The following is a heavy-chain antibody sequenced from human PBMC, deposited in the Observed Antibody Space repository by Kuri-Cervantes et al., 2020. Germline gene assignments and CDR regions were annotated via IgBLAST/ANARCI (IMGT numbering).Heavy chain of an antibody. CDR2: IWYDGSNK. D-gene: IGHD1-26*01. CDR1: RFTFSSYG. CDR3: ATTGPSGSFL. V-gene: IGHV3-33*01. Sequence: GESLKISCAASRFTFSSYGMHWVRQAPGKGLEWVAVIWYDGSNKYYADSVKGRFTTSRDNSKNTLYLQMNSLRAEDTAVYYCATTGPSGSFLWGQGTLVTVSS. J-gene: IGHJ4*02.